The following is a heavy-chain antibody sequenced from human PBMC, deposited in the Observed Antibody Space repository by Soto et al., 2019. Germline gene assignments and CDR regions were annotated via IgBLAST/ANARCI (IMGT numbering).Heavy chain of an antibody. J-gene: IGHJ5*02. CDR3: ARDLKEYCSDGKCNWFDP. CDR1: GASISTYY. V-gene: IGHV4-59*01. D-gene: IGHD2-15*01. Sequence: SETLSLTCTVSGASISTYYWSWIRQPPGKGLEWIGYISYSGSTNYNPSLKSRVTISFDASKNEFSLQVRSATAADAAVYYCARDLKEYCSDGKCNWFDPWGQGTLVTVSS. CDR2: ISYSGST.